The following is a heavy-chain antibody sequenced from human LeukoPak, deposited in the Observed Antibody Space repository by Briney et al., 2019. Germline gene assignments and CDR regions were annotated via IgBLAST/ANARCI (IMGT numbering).Heavy chain of an antibody. D-gene: IGHD3-10*02. V-gene: IGHV4-39*07. J-gene: IGHJ4*02. CDR2: IYHSGST. Sequence: PSETLSLTCAVSGASVSGSNYYRGWIRQPPGKGLEWIGNIYHSGSTYYNPSLKSRVTISVDTSKNQFSLKLSSVTAADTAVYYCARDGRLSSAIDYWGQGTLVTVSS. CDR3: ARDGRLSSAIDY. CDR1: GASVSGSNYY.